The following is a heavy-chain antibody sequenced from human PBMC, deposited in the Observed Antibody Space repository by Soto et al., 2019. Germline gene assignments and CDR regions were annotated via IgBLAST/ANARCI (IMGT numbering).Heavy chain of an antibody. J-gene: IGHJ6*02. CDR3: DSDYGGDPAMAQYYYYGMDV. CDR2: IYYSGST. Sequence: PSETLSLTCTVSGGSISSGDYYWSWIRQPPGKGLEWIGYIYYSGSTYYNPSLKSRVTISVDTSKNQFSLKLSSVTAEDTAVYYCDSDYGGDPAMAQYYYYGMDVWVQGTTVTVSS. D-gene: IGHD5-18*01. V-gene: IGHV4-30-4*02. CDR1: GGSISSGDYY.